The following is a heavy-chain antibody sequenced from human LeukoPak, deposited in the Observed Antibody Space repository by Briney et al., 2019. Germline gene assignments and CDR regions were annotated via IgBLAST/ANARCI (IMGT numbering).Heavy chain of an antibody. CDR3: SRDSGYCSGGSCWYFDF. J-gene: IGHJ4*02. Sequence: GSVKVSCKASGYTFTGYYMHWVRQAPGQGLEWMGWINPNSGGTNYAQKFQGRVTMTRDTSMSTAYMELSGLRSDDTAVYYCSRDSGYCSGGSCWYFDFWGQGTLVTVSA. CDR2: INPNSGGT. D-gene: IGHD2-15*01. V-gene: IGHV1-2*02. CDR1: GYTFTGYY.